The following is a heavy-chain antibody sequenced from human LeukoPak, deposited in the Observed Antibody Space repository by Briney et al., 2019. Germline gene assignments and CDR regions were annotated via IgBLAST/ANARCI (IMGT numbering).Heavy chain of an antibody. CDR3: ARGPDELITMMESDGFDP. D-gene: IGHD3-22*01. CDR1: GFTFNNYW. CDR2: IKQDGSQK. Sequence: GGSLRLSCAASGFTFNNYWMTWVRQAPGKGLEWVANIKQDGSQKYYVDSVKGRFTISRDNAKNSLYLQMNSLRAEDTAVYYCARGPDELITMMESDGFDPWGQGTLVTVSS. V-gene: IGHV3-7*01. J-gene: IGHJ5*02.